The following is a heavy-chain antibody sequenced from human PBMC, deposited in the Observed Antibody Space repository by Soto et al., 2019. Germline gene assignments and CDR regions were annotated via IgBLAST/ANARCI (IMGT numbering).Heavy chain of an antibody. Sequence: SETLPLTCTVSDGSISSYCWRWIRQQKKKGLEWIGHIYYGESTYYNPSLQSRLTISADTSKNQFSLKLSSVTAADTAVYYFGRYRSSSSCHMIGNWGQRTLVTGSS. V-gene: IGHV4-59*06. D-gene: IGHD2-2*01. CDR2: IYYGEST. CDR1: DGSISSYC. J-gene: IGHJ4*02. CDR3: GRYRSSSSCHMIGN.